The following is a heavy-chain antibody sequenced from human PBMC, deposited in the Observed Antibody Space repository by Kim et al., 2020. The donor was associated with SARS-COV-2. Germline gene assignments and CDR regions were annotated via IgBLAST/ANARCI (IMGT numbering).Heavy chain of an antibody. CDR2: ISAYNGNT. Sequence: ASVKVSCKASGYTFTSYGISWVRQAPGQGLEWMGWISAYNGNTNYAQKLQGRVTMTTDTSTSTAYMELRSLRSDDTAVYYCARVLGKPSLSNLYYYYGMDVWGQGTTVTVSS. D-gene: IGHD3-16*01. CDR1: GYTFTSYG. V-gene: IGHV1-18*01. J-gene: IGHJ6*02. CDR3: ARVLGKPSLSNLYYYYGMDV.